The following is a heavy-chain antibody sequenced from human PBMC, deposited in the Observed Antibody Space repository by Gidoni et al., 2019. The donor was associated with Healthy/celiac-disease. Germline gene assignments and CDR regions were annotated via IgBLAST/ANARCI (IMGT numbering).Heavy chain of an antibody. D-gene: IGHD2-2*01. CDR1: GFTFSSYA. CDR2: ISYDGSNK. J-gene: IGHJ4*02. CDR3: ARDLIDFCSSTSCYDDAFDFDY. V-gene: IGHV3-30-3*01. Sequence: QVQLVESGGGVVQPGRSLRLSCAASGFTFSSYAMHWVRQAPGKGLEWVAVISYDGSNKYYADSVKGRFTISRDNSKNTLYLQMNSLRAEDTAVYYCARDLIDFCSSTSCYDDAFDFDYWGQGTLVTVSS.